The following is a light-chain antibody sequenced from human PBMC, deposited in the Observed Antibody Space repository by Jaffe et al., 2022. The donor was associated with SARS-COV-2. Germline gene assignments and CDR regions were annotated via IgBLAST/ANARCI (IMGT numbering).Light chain of an antibody. V-gene: IGKV3-20*01. CDR1: QSLTSSF. J-gene: IGKJ4*01. CDR2: GAS. Sequence: EVVLTQSPGTLSLSPGERATLSCRASQSLTSSFLVWYQQKPGEAPRLLIYGASSRATGIPDRFSGSGSGTDFTLTISRLEPEDSAVYYCQQYGNLVATFGGGTKVEIK. CDR3: QQYGNLVAT.